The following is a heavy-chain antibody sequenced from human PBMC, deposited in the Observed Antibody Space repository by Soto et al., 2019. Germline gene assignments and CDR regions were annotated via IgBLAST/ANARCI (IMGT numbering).Heavy chain of an antibody. CDR2: MNPNSGNT. V-gene: IGHV1-8*01. Sequence: QVQLVQSGAEVKKPGASVKVSCKASGYTFTSYDINWVRQATGQGLEWMGWMNPNSGNTGYAQKFQGRVTMTRNTSISTAYMELSSLSSEDTAVYYCARVYDFGSSYWGWFDPWGQGTLVTVSS. D-gene: IGHD3-3*01. CDR3: ARVYDFGSSYWGWFDP. J-gene: IGHJ5*02. CDR1: GYTFTSYD.